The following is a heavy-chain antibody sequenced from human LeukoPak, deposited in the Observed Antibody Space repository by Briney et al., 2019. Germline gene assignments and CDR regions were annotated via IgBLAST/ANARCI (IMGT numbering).Heavy chain of an antibody. V-gene: IGHV3-48*01. CDR1: GFTFSSYS. Sequence: GGSLRLSCAASGFTFSSYSMSWVRQAPGKGLEWVSYISSSSSTIYYADSVKGRFTISRDNAKNSPYLQMNSLRAEDTAVYYCARVLYGPDYWGQGTLVTVSS. CDR3: ARVLYGPDY. D-gene: IGHD3-10*01. CDR2: ISSSSSTI. J-gene: IGHJ4*02.